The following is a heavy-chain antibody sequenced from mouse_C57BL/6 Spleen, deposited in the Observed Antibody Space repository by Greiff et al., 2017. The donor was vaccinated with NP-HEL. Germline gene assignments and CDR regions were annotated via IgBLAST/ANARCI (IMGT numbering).Heavy chain of an antibody. CDR3: ARKGANWEFFDN. J-gene: IGHJ2*01. Sequence: VQLQQSGAELVKPGASVKLSCKASGYTFTSYWMQWVKQRPGQGLEWIGEIDPSDSYTNYNQKFKGKATLTVDTSSSTAYMQLSSLTSEDSAVYYCARKGANWEFFDNWGQGTTLTVSS. D-gene: IGHD4-1*01. CDR2: IDPSDSYT. V-gene: IGHV1-50*01. CDR1: GYTFTSYW.